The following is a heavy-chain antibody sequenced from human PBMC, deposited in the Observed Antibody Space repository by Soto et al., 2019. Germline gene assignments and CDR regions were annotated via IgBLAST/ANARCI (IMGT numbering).Heavy chain of an antibody. Sequence: KPXATLSLTCAVYGGSLSGYYWTWIRQPPGKGLEWIGEINPGVITYYNPSLKSRVTISVDTSKNQFSLKLSSVTAADTAVYYCARSPGYYFDYWGQGTLVTVS. CDR2: INPGVIT. CDR1: GGSLSGYY. J-gene: IGHJ4*02. CDR3: ARSPGYYFDY. V-gene: IGHV4-34*01.